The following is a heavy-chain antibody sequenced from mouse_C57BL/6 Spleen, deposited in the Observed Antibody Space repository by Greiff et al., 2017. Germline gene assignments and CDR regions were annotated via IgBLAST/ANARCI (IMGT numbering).Heavy chain of an antibody. Sequence: VQLQQPGAELVKPGASVKMSCKASGYTFTSYWITWVKQRPGQGLEWIGDIYPGSGSTNYNEKFKSKATLTVDTSSSTAYMQLSSLTSEDSAVYYSERGEDYGSSPAWFAYWGQGTLVTVSA. CDR3: ERGEDYGSSPAWFAY. V-gene: IGHV1-55*01. CDR2: IYPGSGST. J-gene: IGHJ3*01. D-gene: IGHD1-1*01. CDR1: GYTFTSYW.